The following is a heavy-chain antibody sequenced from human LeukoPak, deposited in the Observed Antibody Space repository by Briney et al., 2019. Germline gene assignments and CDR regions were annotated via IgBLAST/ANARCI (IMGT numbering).Heavy chain of an antibody. CDR1: GFTFSSYA. CDR2: ISGSGGST. CDR3: ARDEASWYFDL. J-gene: IGHJ2*01. Sequence: PGGSLRLSCAASGFTFSSYAMNWVRQAPGKGLEWVSDISGSGGSTYYADSVKGRFTISRDNSKNTVFLQMNSLRAEDTAIYYCARDEASWYFDLCGRGTLVTVSS. V-gene: IGHV3-23*01.